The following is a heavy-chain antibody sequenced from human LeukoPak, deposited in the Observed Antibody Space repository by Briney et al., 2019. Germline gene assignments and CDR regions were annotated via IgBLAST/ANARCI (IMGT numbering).Heavy chain of an antibody. D-gene: IGHD5-24*01. J-gene: IGHJ3*02. CDR1: GFTFTTSA. CDR2: IVVGSGNT. CDR3: AAELEMATDALDI. V-gene: IGHV1-58*02. Sequence: SVKVSCKASGFTFTTSAMQWVRQARRQRPEWIGRIVVGSGNTNYAQKFQDRVTITRDKSTGTAYMELSRLRSDDTAVYYCAAELEMATDALDIWGQGTMVTVSS.